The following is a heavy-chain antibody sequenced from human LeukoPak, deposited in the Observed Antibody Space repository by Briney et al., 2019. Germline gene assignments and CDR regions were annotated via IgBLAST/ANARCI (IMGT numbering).Heavy chain of an antibody. V-gene: IGHV1-2*02. Sequence: GSVKDSLKSSGYTFTAYYIHWVRQAPGQGLEWMGWINPNSGGTNYAQKFQGRVTMTRDTSISTAYMELSKLRSDDTAVYYCAREQMVYDRPPPYCYYGMDVEGQGTAVTVSS. D-gene: IGHD2-8*01. CDR2: INPNSGGT. J-gene: IGHJ6*02. CDR3: AREQMVYDRPPPYCYYGMDV. CDR1: GYTFTAYY.